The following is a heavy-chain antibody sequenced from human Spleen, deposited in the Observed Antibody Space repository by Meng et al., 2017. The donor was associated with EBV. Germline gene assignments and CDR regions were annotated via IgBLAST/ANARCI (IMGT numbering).Heavy chain of an antibody. CDR3: AKGGQWLVRSWFDQ. CDR2: INPSSGDI. CDR1: GYTFTGYY. V-gene: IGHV1-2*06. Sequence: QVQLVQSGAEVKKPGASVKVSCKASGYTFTGYYMHWVRQAPGHGLEWVGRINPSSGDITYAQKFQGRVTMTRDTSINTAYMELSRLRSDDTAVYYCAKGGQWLVRSWFDQWGQGTLGNVSS. J-gene: IGHJ5*02. D-gene: IGHD6-19*01.